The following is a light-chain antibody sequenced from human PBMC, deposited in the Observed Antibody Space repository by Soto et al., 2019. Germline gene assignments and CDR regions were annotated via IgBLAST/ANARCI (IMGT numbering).Light chain of an antibody. CDR1: QSVSSNF. CDR3: QQYGTSPPT. V-gene: IGKV3-20*01. J-gene: IGKJ1*01. Sequence: EIVLTQSPGTLSLSPGERATLSCKASQSVSSNFLAWYQRKHGQAPRLLIYGASYRATDIPYRFSGSGSGTDFTLTIARLEPEDVAVYYCQQYGTSPPTFGQGTKVEI. CDR2: GAS.